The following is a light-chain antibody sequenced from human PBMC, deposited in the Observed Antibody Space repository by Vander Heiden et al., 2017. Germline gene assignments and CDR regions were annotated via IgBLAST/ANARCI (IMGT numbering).Light chain of an antibody. V-gene: IGKV1-39*01. Sequence: DIQLTQSPSSLSASVGASVTITCRASQSISSYLNWYQQKPGKAPKLLIYAASSLQSGVPSRFSGSGSGTDFTLTISSLQPEDFATYYCQQSYSTLALTFGGGTKVEIK. CDR1: QSISSY. CDR2: AAS. CDR3: QQSYSTLALT. J-gene: IGKJ4*01.